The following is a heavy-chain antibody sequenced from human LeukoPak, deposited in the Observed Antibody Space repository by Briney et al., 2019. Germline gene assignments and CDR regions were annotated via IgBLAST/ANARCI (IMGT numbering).Heavy chain of an antibody. CDR2: ISGSGGST. J-gene: IGHJ4*02. D-gene: IGHD6-13*01. V-gene: IGHV3-23*01. Sequence: GGSLTLSCAASGFTFSSYAMHWVRQAPGKGLEWVSAISGSGGSTYYADSVKGRFTISRDNSKNTLYLQMNSLRAEDTAVYYCAKEFIAAAGTPGDYFDYWGQGTLVTVSS. CDR3: AKEFIAAAGTPGDYFDY. CDR1: GFTFSSYA.